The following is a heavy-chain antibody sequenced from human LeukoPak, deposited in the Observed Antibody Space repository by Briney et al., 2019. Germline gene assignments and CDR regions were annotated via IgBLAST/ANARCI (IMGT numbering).Heavy chain of an antibody. D-gene: IGHD5-18*01. V-gene: IGHV4-31*03. Sequence: SQTLSLTCTVSGASISSGGDYWSGIRQHPGKGLEWIGYIYYSGSTYYNPSLKSRVTISEDTSKNQFSLKLSSVTAADTAVYYCASRIGYSYGIDYWGQGTLVTVSS. CDR1: GASISSGGDY. CDR2: IYYSGST. J-gene: IGHJ4*02. CDR3: ASRIGYSYGIDY.